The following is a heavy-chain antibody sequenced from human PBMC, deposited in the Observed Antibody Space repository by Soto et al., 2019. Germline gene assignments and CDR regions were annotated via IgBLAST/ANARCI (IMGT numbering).Heavy chain of an antibody. D-gene: IGHD2-2*01. CDR3: ALRRVAYADF. Sequence: QPGGSLRLSCAASEFTVTNNEMSWVRQAPGKGLEWVSILYSGGNTYYADSVEGRFTISRDGSKNTLYLHMNSLRAEDTAVYYCALRRVAYADFWGQGTRVTGSS. V-gene: IGHV3-53*01. J-gene: IGHJ4*02. CDR1: EFTVTNNE. CDR2: LYSGGNT.